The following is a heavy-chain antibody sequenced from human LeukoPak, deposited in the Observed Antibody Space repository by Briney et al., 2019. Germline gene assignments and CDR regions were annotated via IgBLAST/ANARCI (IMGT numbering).Heavy chain of an antibody. Sequence: ASVKVSCKASGYTFTGYYMHWVRQAPGQGLEWMGRINPNSGGTNYAQKFQGRVTMTRDTSISTAYMELSSLRSEDTAVYYCARGYSNYVGWFDPWGQGTLVTVSS. V-gene: IGHV1-2*06. CDR2: INPNSGGT. D-gene: IGHD4-11*01. CDR1: GYTFTGYY. CDR3: ARGYSNYVGWFDP. J-gene: IGHJ5*02.